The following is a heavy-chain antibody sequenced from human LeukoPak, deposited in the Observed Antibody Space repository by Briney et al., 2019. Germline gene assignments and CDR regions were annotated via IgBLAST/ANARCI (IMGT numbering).Heavy chain of an antibody. D-gene: IGHD6-19*01. V-gene: IGHV4-34*01. Sequence: SETLSLTCAVYGGSFSGYYWSWIRQPPGKGLEWIGEINHSGSTNYNPSPKSRVTISVDTSKNQFSLKLSSVTAADTAVYYCASLTSGSSGWRTSRDYWGQGTLVTVSS. CDR2: INHSGST. J-gene: IGHJ4*02. CDR3: ASLTSGSSGWRTSRDY. CDR1: GGSFSGYY.